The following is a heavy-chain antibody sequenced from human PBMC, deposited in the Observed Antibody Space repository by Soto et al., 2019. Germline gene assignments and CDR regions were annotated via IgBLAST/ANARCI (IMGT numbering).Heavy chain of an antibody. V-gene: IGHV4-34*01. CDR3: ARGRYSYGLGFWGVLFDY. CDR1: GGSFSGYY. J-gene: IGHJ4*02. Sequence: SETLSLTCAVYGGSFSGYYWSWIRQPPGKGLEWIGEINHSGSTNYNPSLKSRVTISVDTSKNQFSLKLSSVTAADTAVYYCARGRYSYGLGFWGVLFDYWGQGTLVTVSS. D-gene: IGHD5-18*01. CDR2: INHSGST.